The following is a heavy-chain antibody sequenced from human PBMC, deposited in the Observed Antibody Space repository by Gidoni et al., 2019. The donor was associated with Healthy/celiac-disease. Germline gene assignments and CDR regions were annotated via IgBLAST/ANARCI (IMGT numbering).Heavy chain of an antibody. V-gene: IGHV1-69*02. CDR2: ILPILGIS. D-gene: IGHD3-3*01. Sequence: QVQLVQSGAEVKKPGSSVKVSCKASGGTFSSYTISWVRQAPGQGLEWMGRILPILGISNYAQKFQGRVTITADKSTSTAYMELSSLRSEDTAVYYCARARQPGLVTSENAFDIWGQGTMVTVSS. J-gene: IGHJ3*02. CDR1: GGTFSSYT. CDR3: ARARQPGLVTSENAFDI.